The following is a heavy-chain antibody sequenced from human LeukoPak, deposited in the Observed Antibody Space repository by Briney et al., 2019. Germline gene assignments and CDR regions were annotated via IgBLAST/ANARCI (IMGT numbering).Heavy chain of an antibody. Sequence: PGGSLRLSCPASGFTLSSYSMNWVRQAPGKGLEWASSITSSSSYIFYADSVKGRFTISRDNAKNSLYLQINSLRAEDTAVYYCGRVSGSYRDYWGQGTLVTVSS. CDR1: GFTLSSYS. CDR2: ITSSSSYI. D-gene: IGHD1-26*01. CDR3: GRVSGSYRDY. V-gene: IGHV3-21*01. J-gene: IGHJ4*02.